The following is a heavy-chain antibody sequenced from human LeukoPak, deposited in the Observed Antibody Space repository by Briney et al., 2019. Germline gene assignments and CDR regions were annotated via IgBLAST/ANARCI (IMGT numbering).Heavy chain of an antibody. CDR2: IYYSGST. CDR3: ARGAGAEPRGYWYYGMDV. J-gene: IGHJ6*02. V-gene: IGHV4-39*07. D-gene: IGHD1-26*01. Sequence: PSETLSLTCTVSGGSISSSSYYWGWIRQPPGKGLEWIGSIYYSGSTYYNPSLKSRVTISVDTSKNQFSLKLSSVTAADTAVYYCARGAGAEPRGYWYYGMDVWGQGTTVTVSS. CDR1: GGSISSSSYY.